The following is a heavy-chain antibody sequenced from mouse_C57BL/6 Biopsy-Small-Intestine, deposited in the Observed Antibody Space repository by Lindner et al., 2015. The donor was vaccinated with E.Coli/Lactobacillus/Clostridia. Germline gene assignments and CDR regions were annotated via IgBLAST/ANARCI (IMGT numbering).Heavy chain of an antibody. V-gene: IGHV1-84*02. CDR2: IHSGNGMT. CDR3: AREYSGSYAGDN. CDR1: GYTFSSYA. Sequence: SVKVSCKASGYTFSSYAIFWVRQAPGQRPEWMGWIHSGNGMTKYSEKFKGRITITRDISATTAYMELSSLTSEDTGVYYCAREYSGSYAGDNWGQGTLVSVSS. J-gene: IGHJ4*01. D-gene: IGHD1-1*02.